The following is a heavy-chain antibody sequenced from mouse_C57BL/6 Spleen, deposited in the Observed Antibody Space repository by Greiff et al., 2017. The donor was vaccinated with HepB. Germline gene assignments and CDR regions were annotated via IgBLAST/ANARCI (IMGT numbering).Heavy chain of an antibody. CDR3: TTGGWLLDY. V-gene: IGHV14-4*01. Sequence: EVQLQQSGAELVRPGASVKLSCTASGFNIKDDYMHWVKQRPEQGLEWIGWIDPENGDTEYASKFQGKATITADTSSNTAYLQLSSLTSEDTAVYYCTTGGWLLDYWGQGTTLTVSS. CDR2: IDPENGDT. CDR1: GFNIKDDY. D-gene: IGHD2-2*01. J-gene: IGHJ2*01.